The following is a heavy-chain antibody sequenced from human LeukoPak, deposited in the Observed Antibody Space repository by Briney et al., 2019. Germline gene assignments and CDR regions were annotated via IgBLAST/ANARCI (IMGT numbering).Heavy chain of an antibody. D-gene: IGHD5-12*01. Sequence: GGSLRLSCAASGFTFSSYAMSWVRQAPGKGLEWVSAISGSGGSTYYADSVKGRFTISRDNAKNSLYLQMNSLRAEDTALYYCARVTYYDSLYYFDYWCQGTLVTVSS. V-gene: IGHV3-23*01. CDR3: ARVTYYDSLYYFDY. J-gene: IGHJ4*02. CDR2: ISGSGGST. CDR1: GFTFSSYA.